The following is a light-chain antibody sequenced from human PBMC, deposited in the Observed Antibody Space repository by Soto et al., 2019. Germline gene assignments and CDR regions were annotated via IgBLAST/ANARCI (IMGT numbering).Light chain of an antibody. CDR3: QPYGNSPPIT. V-gene: IGKV3-20*01. J-gene: IGKJ4*01. CDR1: QSVSSNY. Sequence: EIVLTQSPGTLSLSPGERATLSCRASQSVSSNYLAWYQQKPGQAPRLLIYGASTRATGIPDRFSGSGSGTDFTLTISRLEPEDFAVYYCQPYGNSPPITFGGGTKVDIK. CDR2: GAS.